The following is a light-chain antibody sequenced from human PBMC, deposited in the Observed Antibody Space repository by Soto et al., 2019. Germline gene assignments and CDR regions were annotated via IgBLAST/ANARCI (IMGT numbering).Light chain of an antibody. Sequence: EVVMTQSPATLSVSPGERATLYCKASQSARSSLGWYQQKPGQPPRLLIHDVSIRATGIPARFNGSGSGTEFTLTISSLQSEDFAVYYCQQYNNWPRTFGQGTKVDIK. V-gene: IGKV3-15*01. J-gene: IGKJ1*01. CDR3: QQYNNWPRT. CDR1: QSARSS. CDR2: DVS.